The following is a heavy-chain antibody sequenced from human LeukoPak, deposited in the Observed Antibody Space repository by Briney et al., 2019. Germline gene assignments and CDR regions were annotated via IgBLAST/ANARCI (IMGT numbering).Heavy chain of an antibody. CDR1: GFTFSSYW. Sequence: GGSLRLSCAASGFTFSSYWMHWVRQAPGKGLVWVSRINGDGSTTSYADSVKGRFTISRDNANNTLYLQMNSLRAEDTAVYYCARAVDCSSASCTRAFDIWGQGTMVTVSS. D-gene: IGHD2-2*01. CDR2: INGDGSTT. CDR3: ARAVDCSSASCTRAFDI. V-gene: IGHV3-74*01. J-gene: IGHJ3*02.